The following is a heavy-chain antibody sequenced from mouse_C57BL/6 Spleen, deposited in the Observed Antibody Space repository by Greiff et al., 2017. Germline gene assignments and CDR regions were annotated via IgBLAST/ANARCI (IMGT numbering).Heavy chain of an antibody. CDR1: GYSITSGYY. J-gene: IGHJ4*01. D-gene: IGHD2-3*01. V-gene: IGHV3-6*01. Sequence: EVQLVESGPGLVKPSQSLSLTCSVTGYSITSGYYWNWIRQFPGNKLEWMGYISYDGSTNYNPSLKNRISITRDTSKNQFYLKLNSVTTEDTATYYGASQDDDYLYAMDYWGQGTSVTVSS. CDR2: ISYDGST. CDR3: ASQDDDYLYAMDY.